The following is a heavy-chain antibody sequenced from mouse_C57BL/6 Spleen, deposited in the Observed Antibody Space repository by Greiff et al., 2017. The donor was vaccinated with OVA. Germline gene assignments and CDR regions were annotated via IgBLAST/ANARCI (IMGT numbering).Heavy chain of an antibody. Sequence: VQLQQSGAELVKPGASVKISCKASGYAFSSYWMNWVKQRPGKGLEWIGQIYPGDGDTNYNGKFKGKATLTADKSSSTAYMQLSSLTSEDSAVYFCARVYGSSSYWYFDVWGTGTTVTVSS. CDR2: IYPGDGDT. D-gene: IGHD1-1*01. V-gene: IGHV1-80*01. CDR1: GYAFSSYW. J-gene: IGHJ1*03. CDR3: ARVYGSSSYWYFDV.